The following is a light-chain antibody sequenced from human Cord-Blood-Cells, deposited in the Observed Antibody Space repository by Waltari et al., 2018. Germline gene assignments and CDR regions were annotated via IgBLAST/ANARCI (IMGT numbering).Light chain of an antibody. V-gene: IGLV2-23*02. CDR1: SSDVGSYNL. Sequence: QSALTQPASVSGSPGQSITISCTGTSSDVGSYNLVSWYHQHPGKAPKLRIYEVSKGPSGVSNRVSVSKSGNTASLTSSGLQAEDEADYYCCSYAGSWVFGGGTKLTVL. CDR2: EVS. CDR3: CSYAGSWV. J-gene: IGLJ3*02.